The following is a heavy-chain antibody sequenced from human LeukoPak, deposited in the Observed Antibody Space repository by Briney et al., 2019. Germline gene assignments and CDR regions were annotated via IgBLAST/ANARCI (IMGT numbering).Heavy chain of an antibody. CDR3: ARDRSSGWTVGAFDI. J-gene: IGHJ3*02. Sequence: PGGSLRLSCAASGFTFSSYAMSWVRQAPGKGLEWVSAISGSGGSTYYADSVKGRFTISRDNSKNTLYLQMNSLRAEDTAVYYCARDRSSGWTVGAFDIWGQGTMVTVSS. CDR2: ISGSGGST. CDR1: GFTFSSYA. V-gene: IGHV3-23*01. D-gene: IGHD6-19*01.